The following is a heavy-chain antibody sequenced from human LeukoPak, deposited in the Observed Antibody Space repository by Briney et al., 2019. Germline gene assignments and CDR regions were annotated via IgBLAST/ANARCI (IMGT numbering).Heavy chain of an antibody. V-gene: IGHV1-2*02. CDR1: GYTFTGYY. J-gene: IGHJ4*02. D-gene: IGHD2-15*01. CDR2: INPNSGGT. CDR3: ARDLCSGGSCYFDY. Sequence: ASVKVSCKASGYTFTGYYMHWVRQAPGQGLEWMGWINPNSGGTNYAQKFQGRVTMTTDTSTSTAYMDLRSLKSDDTAVYYCARDLCSGGSCYFDYWGQGTLVTVSS.